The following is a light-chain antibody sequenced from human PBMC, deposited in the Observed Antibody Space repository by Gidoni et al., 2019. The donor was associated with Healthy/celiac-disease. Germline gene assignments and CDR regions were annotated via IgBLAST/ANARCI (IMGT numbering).Light chain of an antibody. V-gene: IGLV3-1*01. J-gene: IGLJ2*01. CDR2: QDS. CDR3: QAWDSSTVV. Sequence: SYELTQPPSVSVSPGQTASITCSGDKLGDKSACWYQQKPGQSPVLVIYQDSKRPSGIPERFSGSNSGNTATLTIRGTQAMDEADYYCQAWDSSTVVFGGGTTLTVL. CDR1: KLGDKS.